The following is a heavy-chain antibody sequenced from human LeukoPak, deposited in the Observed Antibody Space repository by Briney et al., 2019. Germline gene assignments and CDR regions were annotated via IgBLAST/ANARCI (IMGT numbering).Heavy chain of an antibody. CDR3: ARCETGYDFWSDFQH. V-gene: IGHV1-8*01. CDR2: MNPNSGNT. Sequence: ASVKVSCKASGYTFTSNDINWVRQATGQGLEWMGWMNPNSGNTGYAQKFQGRVTITRDTSITTVYMEMSSLRSEDTAVYYCARCETGYDFWSDFQHWGQGTLVTVSS. D-gene: IGHD3-3*01. J-gene: IGHJ1*01. CDR1: GYTFTSND.